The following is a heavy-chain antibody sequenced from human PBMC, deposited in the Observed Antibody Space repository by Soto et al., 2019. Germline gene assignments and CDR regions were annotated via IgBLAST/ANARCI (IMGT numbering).Heavy chain of an antibody. Sequence: EVQLVESGGGLEQPGGSLRLSCAASGFTFSSYSMNWVRQAPGKGLEWVSYISSSSSTIYYADSVKGRFTISRDNAKNSLYLQVNSLRAEDTAVYYCARGAYYYDSSGLSYLGLGTLVTVSS. V-gene: IGHV3-48*01. CDR2: ISSSSSTI. CDR1: GFTFSSYS. J-gene: IGHJ4*02. D-gene: IGHD3-22*01. CDR3: ARGAYYYDSSGLSY.